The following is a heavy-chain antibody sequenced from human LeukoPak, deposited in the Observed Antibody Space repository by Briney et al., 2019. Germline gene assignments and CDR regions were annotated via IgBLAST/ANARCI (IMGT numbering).Heavy chain of an antibody. V-gene: IGHV5-51*01. D-gene: IGHD3-3*01. CDR1: GYSFTSYW. Sequence: GEALKIFCRGSGYSFTSYWIGWGRQGPGEGLEWGGSIYPGDSDTRYSPSFHGQVTISADKSISPAYLQWSSLKASDPALYYCARGFWSGTNWFDPWGQGTLVTVS. CDR2: IYPGDSDT. CDR3: ARGFWSGTNWFDP. J-gene: IGHJ5*02.